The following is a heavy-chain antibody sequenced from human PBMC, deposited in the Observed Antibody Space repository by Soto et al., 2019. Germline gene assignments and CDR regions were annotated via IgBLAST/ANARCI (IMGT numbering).Heavy chain of an antibody. D-gene: IGHD6-6*01. CDR2: IYYSGST. Sequence: SETLSLTCTVSGGSISSSYWSWIRQPPGKGLEWIGNIYYSGSTNHNPSLKSRVTISVDTSKKQFSLKLSSVTAADTAVYYCAREIESRSIAARQNSIYYYYYYMDVWGKGTTVTVSS. CDR1: GGSISSSY. V-gene: IGHV4-59*01. J-gene: IGHJ6*03. CDR3: AREIESRSIAARQNSIYYYYYYMDV.